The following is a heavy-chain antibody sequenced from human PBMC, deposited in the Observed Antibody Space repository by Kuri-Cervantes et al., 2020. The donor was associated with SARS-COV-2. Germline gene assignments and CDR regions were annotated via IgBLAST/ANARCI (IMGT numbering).Heavy chain of an antibody. D-gene: IGHD3-10*01. V-gene: IGHV3-9*01. CDR1: GGSISSSSYY. CDR3: AKGYYYHAGGYFDY. Sequence: GGSLRLSCTVSGGSISSSSYYWGWIRQPPGKGLEWVSGISWNSGSIGYADSVKGRFTISRDNAKNSLYLQMNSLRAEDTALYYCAKGYYYHAGGYFDYWGQGTLVTVSS. J-gene: IGHJ4*02. CDR2: ISWNSGSI.